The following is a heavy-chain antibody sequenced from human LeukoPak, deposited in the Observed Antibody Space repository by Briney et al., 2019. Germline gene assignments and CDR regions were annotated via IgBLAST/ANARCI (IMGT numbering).Heavy chain of an antibody. V-gene: IGHV4-61*02. CDR1: GGSISSGSYY. D-gene: IGHD3-22*01. CDR2: IYTSGST. J-gene: IGHJ4*02. CDR3: ARDNCSDSSGH. Sequence: SQTLSLTCTVSGGSISSGSYYWSWIRQPAWKGLEWIGRIYTSGSTNYNPSLKSRVTISVDTSKNQFSLKLSSVTAADTAVYYCARDNCSDSSGHWGQGTLGTVSS.